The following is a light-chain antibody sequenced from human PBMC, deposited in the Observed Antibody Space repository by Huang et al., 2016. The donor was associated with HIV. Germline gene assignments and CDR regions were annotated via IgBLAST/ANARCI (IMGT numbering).Light chain of an antibody. V-gene: IGKV3-11*01. CDR2: DAS. CDR1: QSVGSF. Sequence: EIVLTQSPATLSLSPGESATLSCRASQSVGSFLAWYQQKPGQAPRLLIYDASYWAPGIPARFSGSGSGTDFTLTISSLEPEDFAVYYCQQRTYSFTFGPGTKVD. J-gene: IGKJ3*01. CDR3: QQRTYSFT.